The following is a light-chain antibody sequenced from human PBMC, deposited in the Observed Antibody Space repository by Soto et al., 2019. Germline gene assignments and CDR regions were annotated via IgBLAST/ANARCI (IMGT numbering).Light chain of an antibody. J-gene: IGKJ1*01. Sequence: IQMTQSPSTLSASVRDRVTVTCRASQDIRNDLGWYQQKPGKAPKLLIYAASSLQSGVPSRFSGSGSGTQFTLTISSLQPEDVATYYCLQNYNYPWTFGQGTKVDNK. CDR2: AAS. CDR3: LQNYNYPWT. V-gene: IGKV1-6*01. CDR1: QDIRND.